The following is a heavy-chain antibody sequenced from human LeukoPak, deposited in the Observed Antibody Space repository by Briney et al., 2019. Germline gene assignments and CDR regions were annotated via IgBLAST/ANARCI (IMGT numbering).Heavy chain of an antibody. J-gene: IGHJ4*02. CDR2: ISGSGGST. D-gene: IGHD3-10*01. CDR1: GFTVSSNS. CDR3: AKSMVRGVLAYFDY. Sequence: GGSLRLSCTVSGFTVSSNSMSWVRQAPGKGLEWVSAISGSGGSTYYADSVKGRFTISRDNSKNTLYLQMNSLRAEDTAVYYCAKSMVRGVLAYFDYWGQGTLVTVSS. V-gene: IGHV3-23*01.